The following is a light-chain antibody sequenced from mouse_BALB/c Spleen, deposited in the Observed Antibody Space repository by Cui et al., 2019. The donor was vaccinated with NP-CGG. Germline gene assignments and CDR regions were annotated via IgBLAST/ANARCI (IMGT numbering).Light chain of an antibody. Sequence: QAVVTQESALTTSPGETVTLTCRSSTAAVTTSNYANWVQEQPDHLFTGLIGGTNNRVPGVPARFSGSLIEDKPALTITGAQTEDEAIYFCALWYSNHWVFGGGTKLTVL. CDR1: TAAVTTSNY. CDR3: ALWYSNHWV. V-gene: IGLV1*01. J-gene: IGLJ1*01. CDR2: GTN.